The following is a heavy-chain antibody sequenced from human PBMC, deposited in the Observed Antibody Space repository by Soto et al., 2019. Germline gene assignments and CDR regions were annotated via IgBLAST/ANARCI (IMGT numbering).Heavy chain of an antibody. CDR1: GDSVSSGGNY. D-gene: IGHD2-2*02. Sequence: SETLSLTCTVSGDSVSSGGNYWSWIRQPTGEGLEWIAYIHYSGSVNYNPSLKSRVTISVDTSKNQVSLRLNSVTAADAAFYYFVRGGGYCGSNSCHTYYFDYWGQGPLVTVSS. V-gene: IGHV4-61*08. J-gene: IGHJ4*02. CDR2: IHYSGSV. CDR3: VRGGGYCGSNSCHTYYFDY.